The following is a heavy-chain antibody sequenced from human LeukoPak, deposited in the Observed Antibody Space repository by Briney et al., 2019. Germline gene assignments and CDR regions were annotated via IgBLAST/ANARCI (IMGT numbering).Heavy chain of an antibody. V-gene: IGHV5-51*01. Sequence: GEPLKISCKASGYRFANYWIAWVRQMPGKGLDWMGITYPGDNDTRYSPSFQGQVTISADKSVNTAYLQWSSLKASDTAIYYCARLGGYCSADNCYSGFDYYYGMDVWGQGTTVTVSS. CDR3: ARLGGYCSADNCYSGFDYYYGMDV. CDR2: TYPGDNDT. J-gene: IGHJ6*02. D-gene: IGHD2-15*01. CDR1: GYRFANYW.